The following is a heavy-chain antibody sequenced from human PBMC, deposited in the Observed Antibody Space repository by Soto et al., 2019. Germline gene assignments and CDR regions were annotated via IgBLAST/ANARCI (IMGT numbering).Heavy chain of an antibody. V-gene: IGHV3-53*04. CDR2: IYSGGST. D-gene: IGHD2-8*02. J-gene: IGHJ6*02. CDR3: AKSTGGTANGMGV. Sequence: PGGSLRLSCAASGFTVSSNYMSWVRQAPGKGLEWVSVIYSGGSTYYADSVKGRFTISRHNSKNTLYLQMNSLRAEDTAVYYCAKSTGGTANGMGVWGQGTTVTVSS. CDR1: GFTVSSNY.